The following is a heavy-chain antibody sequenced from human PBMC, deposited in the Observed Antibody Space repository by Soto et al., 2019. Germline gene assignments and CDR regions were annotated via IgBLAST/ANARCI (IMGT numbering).Heavy chain of an antibody. CDR2: ISYDGSNK. Sequence: PGGSLRLSCAASGFTFSSYGMHWVRQAPGKGLEWVAVISYDGSNKYYADSVKGRFTISRDNSKNTLYLQMNSLRAEDTAVYYCAKSSVRQWLVPYYYYGMDVWGQGTTVTVSS. CDR3: AKSSVRQWLVPYYYYGMDV. D-gene: IGHD6-19*01. J-gene: IGHJ6*02. CDR1: GFTFSSYG. V-gene: IGHV3-30*18.